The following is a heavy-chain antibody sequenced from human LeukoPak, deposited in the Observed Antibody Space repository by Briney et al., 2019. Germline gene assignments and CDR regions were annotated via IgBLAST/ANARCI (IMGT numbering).Heavy chain of an antibody. V-gene: IGHV4-59*01. CDR3: ASYGGSGY. D-gene: IGHD2-15*01. J-gene: IGHJ4*02. CDR2: IYYSGST. Sequence: SGTLSLTCTVSGGSISSYYWSWIRQPPGKGLEWIGYIYYSGSTNYNPSLKSRVTISVDTSKNQFSLKLSSVTAADTAVYYCASYGGSGYWGQGTLVTVSS. CDR1: GGSISSYY.